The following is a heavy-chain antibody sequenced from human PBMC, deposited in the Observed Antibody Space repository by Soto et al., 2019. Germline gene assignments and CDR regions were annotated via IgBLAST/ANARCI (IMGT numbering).Heavy chain of an antibody. J-gene: IGHJ5*02. D-gene: IGHD3-22*01. V-gene: IGHV3-23*01. Sequence: VGSLRLSCAASGFTFSTYAMAWVRQAPGKGLEWVSTLSNSGGNTYYADSVKGRFTISRDNSKGTLYLQMNSLRAEDTAIYYCAKVLLDSSGYDHWFDPWGQGTLVTVSS. CDR2: LSNSGGNT. CDR1: GFTFSTYA. CDR3: AKVLLDSSGYDHWFDP.